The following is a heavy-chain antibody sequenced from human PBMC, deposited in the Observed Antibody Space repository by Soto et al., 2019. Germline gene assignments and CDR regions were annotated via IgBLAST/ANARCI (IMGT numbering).Heavy chain of an antibody. CDR3: TSGMVEYYYYGMDV. V-gene: IGHV3-73*02. J-gene: IGHJ6*02. CDR1: GFTFSGSA. Sequence: EVPLVESGGGLVQPGGSLKLSCAASGFTFSGSAMHWVRQASGKGLEWVGRIRSKANSYATAYAASVKGRFTISRDDSKNKADLQMNSLKTEDTAVYYCTSGMVEYYYYGMDVWGQGTTVTVSS. CDR2: IRSKANSYAT. D-gene: IGHD2-15*01.